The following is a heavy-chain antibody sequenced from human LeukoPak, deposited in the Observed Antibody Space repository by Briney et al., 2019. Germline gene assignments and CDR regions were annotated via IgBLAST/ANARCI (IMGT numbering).Heavy chain of an antibody. J-gene: IGHJ6*03. CDR2: VYYTGGT. Sequence: SETLSLTCSVSGDSITSYYWSWIRQPPGKGLEWIGYVYYTGGTNYNPSLGSRVTISIDTSKMQFSLKLSSVTAADTAVYYCARVMWEVKVGYYYYNMDVWGKGTTVTVSS. CDR1: GDSITSYY. D-gene: IGHD1-26*01. V-gene: IGHV4-59*01. CDR3: ARVMWEVKVGYYYYNMDV.